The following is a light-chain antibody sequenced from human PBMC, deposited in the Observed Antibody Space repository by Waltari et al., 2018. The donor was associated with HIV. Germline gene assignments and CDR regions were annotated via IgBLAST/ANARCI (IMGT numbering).Light chain of an antibody. J-gene: IGLJ2*01. Sequence: HSALTQPRSVSGSPGQSVTISCTGTSSDLGAYDYVSWFQKFPGRAPKLLIFDVNKRPSGVPDRFSGFKSCDTASLTISGLQPDDESDYFCSSYGGVASYLIFGGGTTLTVL. CDR2: DVN. CDR3: SSYGGVASYLI. V-gene: IGLV2-11*01. CDR1: SSDLGAYDY.